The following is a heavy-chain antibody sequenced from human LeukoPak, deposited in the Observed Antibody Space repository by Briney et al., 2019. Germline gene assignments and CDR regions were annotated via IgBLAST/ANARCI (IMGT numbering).Heavy chain of an antibody. J-gene: IGHJ4*02. Sequence: SETLSLTCIVSGGSITSSSYYWGWIRQPPGRGLEWIGSIYYSGSTYYNPSLKSRVTISVDTSKNQFSLKLSSVTAADTAVYYCARHFHPTYCSSTSCGRRARFDYWGQGTLVTVSS. CDR1: GGSITSSSYY. CDR2: IYYSGST. V-gene: IGHV4-39*01. D-gene: IGHD2-2*01. CDR3: ARHFHPTYCSSTSCGRRARFDY.